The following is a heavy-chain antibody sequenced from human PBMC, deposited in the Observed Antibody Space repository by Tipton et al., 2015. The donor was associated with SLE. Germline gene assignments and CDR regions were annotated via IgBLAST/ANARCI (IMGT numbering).Heavy chain of an antibody. Sequence: TLSLTCTVSGGSMSSYYWSWIRLPPGKGLEWIGCISYTGSTSYIPSLKSRVTISVDTSKNQFSLKLSSVTAADTAVYYCAKRNDFWSGYYGYYYGMDVWGQGTTVTVSS. D-gene: IGHD3-3*01. V-gene: IGHV4-59*12. J-gene: IGHJ6*02. CDR1: GGSMSSYY. CDR3: AKRNDFWSGYYGYYYGMDV. CDR2: ISYTGST.